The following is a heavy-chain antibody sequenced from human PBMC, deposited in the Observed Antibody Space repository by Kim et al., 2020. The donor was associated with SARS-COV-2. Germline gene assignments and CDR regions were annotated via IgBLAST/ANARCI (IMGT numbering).Heavy chain of an antibody. CDR1: GFTFSDYY. CDR2: ISSSSSYT. Sequence: GGSLRLSCAASGFTFSDYYMSWIRQAPGKGLEWVSYISSSSSYTNYADSVKGRFTISRDNAKNSLYLQMNSLRAEDTAVYYCARDLSSSRGEHYYYYYGMDVWGQGTTVTVSS. J-gene: IGHJ6*02. D-gene: IGHD6-6*01. V-gene: IGHV3-11*06. CDR3: ARDLSSSRGEHYYYYYGMDV.